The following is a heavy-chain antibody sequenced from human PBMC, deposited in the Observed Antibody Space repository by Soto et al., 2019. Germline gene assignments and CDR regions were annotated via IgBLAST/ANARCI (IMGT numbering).Heavy chain of an antibody. CDR2: IYSGGST. CDR1: GFTVSSNY. V-gene: IGHV3-53*01. Sequence: GGSLILSCAASGFTVSSNYRSWVRQAPGKGLEWVSVIYSGGSTYYADSVKGRFTISRDNSKNTLYLQMNSLRAEDTAVYYCARDLAYYDFWSGYQTHYYYYGMDVWGQGTTVTVSS. D-gene: IGHD3-3*01. CDR3: ARDLAYYDFWSGYQTHYYYYGMDV. J-gene: IGHJ6*02.